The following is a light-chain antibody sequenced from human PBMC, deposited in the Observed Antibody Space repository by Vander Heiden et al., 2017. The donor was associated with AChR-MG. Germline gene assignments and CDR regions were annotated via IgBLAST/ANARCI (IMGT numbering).Light chain of an antibody. CDR1: KLGDKY. CDR3: QAWDSTVV. Sequence: SYELPQPPSVSVSPGQPASITCSGDKLGDKYACWYQQKPGQSPVLVIYKDNKRPSGIPERFSGSNSGNTATLTIRGTQARDEADYYCQAWDSTVVFGGGTKLTV. CDR2: KDN. J-gene: IGLJ2*01. V-gene: IGLV3-1*01.